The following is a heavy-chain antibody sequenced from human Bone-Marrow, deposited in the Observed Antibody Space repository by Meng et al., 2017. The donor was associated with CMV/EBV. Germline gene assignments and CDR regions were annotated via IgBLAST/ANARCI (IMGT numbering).Heavy chain of an antibody. Sequence: FSTYWMHWVRQAPGKGLVWVSHINSDESSTSYADSVKGRFTISRDNAKNTLYLQMNSLRAEDTAVYYCARGGEWLRRRYYYYGMDVWGQGTTVTVSS. D-gene: IGHD5-12*01. J-gene: IGHJ6*02. V-gene: IGHV3-74*01. CDR2: INSDESST. CDR1: FSTYW. CDR3: ARGGEWLRRRYYYYGMDV.